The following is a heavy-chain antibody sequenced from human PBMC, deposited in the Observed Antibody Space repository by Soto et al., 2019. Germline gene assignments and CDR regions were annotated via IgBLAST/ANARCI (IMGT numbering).Heavy chain of an antibody. CDR2: ISSSSSYI. Sequence: EVQLVESGGGLVKPGGSLRLSCAASGFTFSSYSMNWVRQAPGKGLEWVSSISSSSSYIYYADSVKGRFTISRDNAKNSLYLQMNSLRVEDTAVYYCARERGITIFGVVTPDYGMDVWGQGTTVTVSS. D-gene: IGHD3-3*01. V-gene: IGHV3-21*01. CDR1: GFTFSSYS. CDR3: ARERGITIFGVVTPDYGMDV. J-gene: IGHJ6*02.